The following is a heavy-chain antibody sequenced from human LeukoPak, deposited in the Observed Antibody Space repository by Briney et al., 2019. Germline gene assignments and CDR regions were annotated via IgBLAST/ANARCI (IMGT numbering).Heavy chain of an antibody. V-gene: IGHV4-59*01. Sequence: SETLSLTCTVSGGSISSYYWSWIRQPPGKGLEWIGYIYYSGSTNYNPSLKSRVTISVDTSKNQFSLKLSSVTAADTAVYYCARTLFSGWTQYYSDYWGQGTLVTVSS. D-gene: IGHD6-25*01. J-gene: IGHJ4*02. CDR1: GGSISSYY. CDR3: ARTLFSGWTQYYSDY. CDR2: IYYSGST.